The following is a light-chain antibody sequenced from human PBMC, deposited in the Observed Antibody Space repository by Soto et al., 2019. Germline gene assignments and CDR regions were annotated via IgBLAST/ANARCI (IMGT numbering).Light chain of an antibody. J-gene: IGKJ4*01. CDR2: DTS. CDR1: QSVRTY. CDR3: QQRGSWPLT. Sequence: EIVLTQSPATLSLSPGERATLSCRASQSVRTYLAWYQQKPGQAPRLLIYDTSNRATGIPARFSGSGSETDFTLTISSLQAEDFAVYYCQQRGSWPLTFGGGTRVEIK. V-gene: IGKV3-11*01.